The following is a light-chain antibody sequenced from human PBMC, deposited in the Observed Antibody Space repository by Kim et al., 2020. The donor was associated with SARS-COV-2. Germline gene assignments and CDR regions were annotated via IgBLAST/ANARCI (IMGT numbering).Light chain of an antibody. CDR1: SSDVGGYNY. CDR3: SSYTSSSTLV. Sequence: GQSFTISCTGTSSDVGGYNYVSWYQQHPGKAPKLMIYDVSNRPSGVSNRFSGSKSGNTASLTISGLQAEDEADYYCSSYTSSSTLVFRTGTKVTVL. V-gene: IGLV2-14*03. J-gene: IGLJ1*01. CDR2: DVS.